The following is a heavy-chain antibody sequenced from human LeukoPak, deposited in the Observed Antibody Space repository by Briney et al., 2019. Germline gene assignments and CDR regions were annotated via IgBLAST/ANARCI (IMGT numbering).Heavy chain of an antibody. J-gene: IGHJ3*02. CDR3: AISFVVVPAAIPYDAFDI. CDR2: INPNSGGT. CDR1: GYTFTGYY. Sequence: ASVKVSCKASGYTFTGYYIHWVRQAPGQGLEWMGWINPNSGGTNYAQKFQGRVTMTRDTSISTAYMELSRLRSDDPAVYYCAISFVVVPAAIPYDAFDIWGQGTMVTVSS. D-gene: IGHD2-2*02. V-gene: IGHV1-2*02.